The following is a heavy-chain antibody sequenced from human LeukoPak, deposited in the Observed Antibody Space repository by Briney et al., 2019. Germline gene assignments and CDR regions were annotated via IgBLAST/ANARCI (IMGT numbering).Heavy chain of an antibody. Sequence: LETLSLTCTVSGGSISSDNYYWGWLRQPPGKGLEWIGSIYYSGTTYYNPSLKSRVTISVDTSKNQFSLKLSSVTAADTALYYCAKHYMGSSYNHGLDCWGQGTLVTVSS. CDR2: IYYSGTT. J-gene: IGHJ4*02. CDR1: GGSISSDNYY. CDR3: AKHYMGSSYNHGLDC. V-gene: IGHV4-39*01. D-gene: IGHD3-10*01.